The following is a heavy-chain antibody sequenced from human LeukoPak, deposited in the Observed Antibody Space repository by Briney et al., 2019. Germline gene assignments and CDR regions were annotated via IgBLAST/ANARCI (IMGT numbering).Heavy chain of an antibody. V-gene: IGHV4-30-2*01. D-gene: IGHD2-8*02. CDR2: IYHSGST. CDR3: ASILGEVDY. J-gene: IGHJ4*02. CDR1: GGSISSGGYS. Sequence: SETLSLTCAVSGGSISSGGYSWSWIRQPPGKGLEWIGYIYHSGSTYYNPSLKSRVTISVDRSKNQFSLKLSSMTAADTAVYYCASILGEVDYWGQGTLVTVSS.